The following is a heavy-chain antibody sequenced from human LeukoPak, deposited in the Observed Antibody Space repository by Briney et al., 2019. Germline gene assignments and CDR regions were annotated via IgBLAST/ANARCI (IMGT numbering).Heavy chain of an antibody. Sequence: EASVKVSCKAYGHTFTDYFMHWVRQAPGQGLEWMGRINPNSGATNYAQKFQGRVTMTRETSISTAYMELSRLTSDDTAIYYCARDTHCFDYWGQGTLATVSS. CDR3: ARDTHCFDY. CDR2: INPNSGAT. V-gene: IGHV1-2*06. J-gene: IGHJ4*02. CDR1: GHTFTDYF.